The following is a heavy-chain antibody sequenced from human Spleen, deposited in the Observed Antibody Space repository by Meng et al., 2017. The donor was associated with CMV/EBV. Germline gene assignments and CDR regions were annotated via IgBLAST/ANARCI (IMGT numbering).Heavy chain of an antibody. CDR3: ARGSGSPEH. D-gene: IGHD3-10*01. CDR2: IRNKTKGGTT. CDR1: GFSFGDYA. V-gene: IGHV3-49*04. Sequence: GESLKISCTASGFSFGDYAMTWVRQAPGKRLEWIVFIRNKTKGGTTEYAASVKGRLSILRDDSKSIAYLQVDSVKTEDTGVYYCARGSGSPEHWGQGTLVTVSS. J-gene: IGHJ1*01.